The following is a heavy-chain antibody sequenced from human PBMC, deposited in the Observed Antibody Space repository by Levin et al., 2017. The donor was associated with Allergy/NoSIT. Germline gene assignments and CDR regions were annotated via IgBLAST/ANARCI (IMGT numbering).Heavy chain of an antibody. CDR1: GFTFSSYW. Sequence: PGGSLRLSCAVSGFTFSSYWMHWVRQAPGKGLVWVSRINSDGTITNYADSVKGRFTISRDNAKNTLYLQMNSLRAEDTAVYYCARDMAHYDILTGYQYSSDGFDIWGQGTMVTVSS. V-gene: IGHV3-74*01. CDR2: INSDGTIT. J-gene: IGHJ3*02. D-gene: IGHD3-9*01. CDR3: ARDMAHYDILTGYQYSSDGFDI.